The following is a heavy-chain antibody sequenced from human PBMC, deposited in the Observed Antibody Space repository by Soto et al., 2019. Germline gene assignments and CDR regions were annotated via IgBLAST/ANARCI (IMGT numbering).Heavy chain of an antibody. V-gene: IGHV4-30-2*01. J-gene: IGHJ6*03. Sequence: SETLSLTCAVSGGSISSGGYSWSWIRQPPGKGLEWIGYIYHSGSTYYNPSLKSRVTISVDRSKNQFSLKLSSVTAADTAVYYCVIVVLSYYYYYMDVWGTGTTVTVSS. CDR1: GGSISSGGYS. CDR2: IYHSGST. CDR3: VIVVLSYYYYYMDV. D-gene: IGHD3-22*01.